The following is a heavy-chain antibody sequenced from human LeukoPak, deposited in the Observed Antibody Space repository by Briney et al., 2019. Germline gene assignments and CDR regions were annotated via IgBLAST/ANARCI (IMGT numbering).Heavy chain of an antibody. CDR1: GGSFSGYY. Sequence: SETLSLTCAVYGGSFSGYYWSWIRQPPGKGLEWIGEINHSGSTNYNPSLKSRVTISVDTSKNQFSLKLSSVTAADTAVYYCARGRLGYSSGWSNFDYWGQATLVTVSS. D-gene: IGHD6-19*01. CDR3: ARGRLGYSSGWSNFDY. V-gene: IGHV4-34*01. CDR2: INHSGST. J-gene: IGHJ4*02.